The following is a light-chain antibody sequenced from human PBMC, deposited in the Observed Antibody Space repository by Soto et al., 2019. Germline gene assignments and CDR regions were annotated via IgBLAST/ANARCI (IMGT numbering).Light chain of an antibody. V-gene: IGKV3-15*01. CDR2: DAS. J-gene: IGKJ1*01. CDR3: HQYNTWWP. CDR1: QDVRTN. Sequence: SQVNLRVSIGGVATPSSRDRQDVRTNLAWYQQKPGQPPRLLMYDASTRASGFPARFSGSGSGTEFTLTISSLPSAASAVYYCHQYNTWWPFGHGTK.